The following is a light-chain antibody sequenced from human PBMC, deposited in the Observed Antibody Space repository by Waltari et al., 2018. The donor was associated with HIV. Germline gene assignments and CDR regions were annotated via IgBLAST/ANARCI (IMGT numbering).Light chain of an antibody. J-gene: IGKJ2*01. CDR3: QQSYSTLMYT. CDR2: GAS. CDR1: QSISTY. V-gene: IGKV1-39*01. Sequence: DIQMTQSPSSLSAFVGARVTITCRASQSISTYLNWYQEKPGKAPNLLIYGASSLHSGVPSRFSGSGSGTEFTLTISSLQLEDFATYYCQQSYSTLMYTFGQGTKLEIK.